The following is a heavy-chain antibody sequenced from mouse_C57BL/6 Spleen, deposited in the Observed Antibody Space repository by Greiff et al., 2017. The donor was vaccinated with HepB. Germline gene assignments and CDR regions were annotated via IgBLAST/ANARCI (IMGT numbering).Heavy chain of an antibody. J-gene: IGHJ3*01. D-gene: IGHD2-4*01. V-gene: IGHV14-1*01. Sequence: VHVKQSGAELVRPGASVKLSCTASGFNIKDYYMHWVKQRPEQGLEWIGRIDPEDGDTEYAPKFQGKATMTADTSSNTAYLQLSSLTSEDTAVYYCTTYYDHAGFAYWGQGTLVTVSA. CDR2: IDPEDGDT. CDR1: GFNIKDYY. CDR3: TTYYDHAGFAY.